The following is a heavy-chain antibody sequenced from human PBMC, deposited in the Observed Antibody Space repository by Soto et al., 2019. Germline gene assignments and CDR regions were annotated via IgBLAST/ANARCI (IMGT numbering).Heavy chain of an antibody. J-gene: IGHJ4*02. CDR3: ARDSGPLSNYNDY. Sequence: GESLKISCAASGFTFSSYWMSWVRQAPGKGLEWVANIKQDGSEKYYVDSVKGRFTISRDNAKNSLYLQMNSLRAEDTAVYYCARDSGPLSNYNDYWGQGTLVTVSS. CDR1: GFTFSSYW. D-gene: IGHD3-10*01. V-gene: IGHV3-7*01. CDR2: IKQDGSEK.